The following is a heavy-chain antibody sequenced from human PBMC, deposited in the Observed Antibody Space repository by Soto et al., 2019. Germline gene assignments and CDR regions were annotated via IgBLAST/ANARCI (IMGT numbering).Heavy chain of an antibody. CDR1: GDSVSSNSAA. CDR2: TYYRSKWYN. D-gene: IGHD3-10*01. J-gene: IGHJ4*02. Sequence: PSQTLSLTCALSGDSVSSNSAAWNWIRQSPSRGLEWLGRTYYRSKWYNDYAVSVKSRITINPDTSKNQFSLQLNSVTPEDTAVYYCARAVLLWFGELPNYFDYWGQGTLVTVSS. V-gene: IGHV6-1*01. CDR3: ARAVLLWFGELPNYFDY.